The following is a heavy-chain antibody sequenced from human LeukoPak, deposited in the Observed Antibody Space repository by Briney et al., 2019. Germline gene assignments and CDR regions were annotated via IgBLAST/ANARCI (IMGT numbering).Heavy chain of an antibody. V-gene: IGHV3-74*01. J-gene: IGHJ4*02. CDR2: INSDGSST. CDR1: GFTLSSYW. D-gene: IGHD3-9*01. Sequence: GGSLRLSCAASGFTLSSYWMHWVRQAPGKGLVWVSRINSDGSSTSYADSVKGRFTISRDNAKNSLYLQMNSLRAEDTALYYCAKGRLYYDILTGYDYWGQGTLVTVSS. CDR3: AKGRLYYDILTGYDY.